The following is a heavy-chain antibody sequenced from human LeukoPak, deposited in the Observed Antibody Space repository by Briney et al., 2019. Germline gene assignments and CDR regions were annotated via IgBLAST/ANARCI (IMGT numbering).Heavy chain of an antibody. CDR3: ASSGGGSGSYYAFDI. V-gene: IGHV1-46*01. Sequence: ASVKVSCKXSGYTFTGYYMHWVRQAPGQGLEWMGIINPSGGSTSYAQKFQGRVTMTRDTSTSTVYMELSSLRSEDTAVYYCASSGGGSGSYYAFDIWGQGTMVTVSS. J-gene: IGHJ3*02. CDR1: GYTFTGYY. D-gene: IGHD3-10*01. CDR2: INPSGGST.